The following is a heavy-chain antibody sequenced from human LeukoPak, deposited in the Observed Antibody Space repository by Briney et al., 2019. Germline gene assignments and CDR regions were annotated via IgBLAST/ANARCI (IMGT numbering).Heavy chain of an antibody. CDR3: ARALPSTGSSWYGIDY. V-gene: IGHV4-34*01. Sequence: SETLSLTCAVYGGSFSGYYWSWIRQPPGKGLEWIGEINHSGSTNYNPSLKSRVTISVDTSKNQFSLKLSSVTAADTAVYYCARALPSTGSSWYGIDYWGQGTLVTVSS. CDR2: INHSGST. J-gene: IGHJ4*02. CDR1: GGSFSGYY. D-gene: IGHD6-13*01.